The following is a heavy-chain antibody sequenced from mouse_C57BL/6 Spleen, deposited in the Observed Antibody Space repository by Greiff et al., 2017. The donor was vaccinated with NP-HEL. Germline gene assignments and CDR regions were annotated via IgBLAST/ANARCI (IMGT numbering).Heavy chain of an antibody. V-gene: IGHV1-18*01. CDR3: ARMSFSFLYFDY. CDR1: GYTFTDYN. CDR2: INPNNGGT. Sequence: EVQLQQSGPELVKPGASVKIPCKASGYTFTDYNMDWVKQSHGKSLEWIGDINPNNGGTIYNQKFKGKATLTVDKSSSTAYMELRSLTSEDTAVYYCARMSFSFLYFDYWGQGTTLTVSS. J-gene: IGHJ2*01.